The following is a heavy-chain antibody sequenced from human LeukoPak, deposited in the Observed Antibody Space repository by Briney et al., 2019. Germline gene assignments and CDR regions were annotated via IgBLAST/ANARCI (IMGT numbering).Heavy chain of an antibody. D-gene: IGHD5-18*01. CDR1: GYTFTGYY. Sequence: ASVKVSCKASGYTFTGYYMHWVRQAPGQGLEWMGWFNPNSGGTNYAQKFQGRVTMTRDTSISTAYMELSRLRSDDTAVYYCARDNSYGYLMSYWGQGTLVTVSS. CDR2: FNPNSGGT. J-gene: IGHJ4*02. CDR3: ARDNSYGYLMSY. V-gene: IGHV1-2*02.